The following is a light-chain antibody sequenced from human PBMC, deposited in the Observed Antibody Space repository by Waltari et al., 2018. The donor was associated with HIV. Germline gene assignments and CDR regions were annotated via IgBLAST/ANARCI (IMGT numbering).Light chain of an antibody. CDR1: SSNIGAGFG. CDR2: GDS. V-gene: IGLV1-40*01. CDR3: QSYDSSLSTAVV. Sequence: QSVLTQPPSVSGAPGQRVTISCTGSSSNIGAGFGVPWDQQLPGTAPKLLIYGDSNRPSGVPYRSSGSKSGTSASLAITGLQSEDESDYYCQSYDSSLSTAVVFGGGTKLTVL. J-gene: IGLJ2*01.